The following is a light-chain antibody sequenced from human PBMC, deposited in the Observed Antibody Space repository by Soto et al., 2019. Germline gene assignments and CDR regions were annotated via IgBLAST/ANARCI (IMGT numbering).Light chain of an antibody. CDR3: HQYGTSLWT. Sequence: EIVLTQSPGTLSLYPGERATLSCRASQTITSNYLAWYQQKPGQAPRLLIFGASKKATGIPDRFSGSGSGTDFTLTISRLEPEDFAVYYCHQYGTSLWTFGQGTKVDIK. CDR2: GAS. V-gene: IGKV3-20*01. CDR1: QTITSNY. J-gene: IGKJ1*01.